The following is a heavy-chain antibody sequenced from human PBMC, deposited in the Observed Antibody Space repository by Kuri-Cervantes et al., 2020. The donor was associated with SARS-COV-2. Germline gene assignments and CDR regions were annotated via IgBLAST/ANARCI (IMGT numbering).Heavy chain of an antibody. CDR2: ISSSSSYI. V-gene: IGHV3-21*01. D-gene: IGHD3-22*01. Sequence: GGSLRLSCAASGFTFSSDSMNWVRRGPGKGLEWVSSISSSSSYIYYADSVKGRFTISRDNAKNSLYLQTNSLRAEDTAVYYCARGGYYYDHAYYFDYWGQGTLVTVSS. CDR1: GFTFSSDS. J-gene: IGHJ4*02. CDR3: ARGGYYYDHAYYFDY.